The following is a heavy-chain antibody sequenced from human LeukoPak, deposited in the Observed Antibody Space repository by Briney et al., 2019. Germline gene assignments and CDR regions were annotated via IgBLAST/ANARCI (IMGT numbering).Heavy chain of an antibody. CDR2: INPNSGGT. CDR3: ARDEVLHSSGYYYARDFDY. V-gene: IGHV1-2*02. Sequence: ASVKVSCKASGYTFTGYYMHWVRQAPGRGLEWMGWINPNSGGTNYAQKFQGRVTMTRDTSISTAYMELSRLRSDDTAVYYCARDEVLHSSGYYYARDFDYWGQGTLVTVSS. CDR1: GYTFTGYY. J-gene: IGHJ4*02. D-gene: IGHD3-22*01.